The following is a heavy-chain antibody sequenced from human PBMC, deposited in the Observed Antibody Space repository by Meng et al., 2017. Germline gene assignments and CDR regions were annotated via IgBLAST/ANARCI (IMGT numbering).Heavy chain of an antibody. V-gene: IGHV1-2*06. D-gene: IGHD6-25*01. CDR3: ARDEDISAAGKLFGDY. CDR1: GYNFPDYY. CDR2: INPKGGDT. J-gene: IGHJ4*02. Sequence: QVRPVEAWAEVNKPWASLKDSCKPPGYNFPDYYIRWGRRAPGQGLEWMGRINPKGGDTHYAQKFQARVTMTGDTSISTAYMELSGLRSDDTAMYYCARDEDISAAGKLFGDYWGQGTLVTVSS.